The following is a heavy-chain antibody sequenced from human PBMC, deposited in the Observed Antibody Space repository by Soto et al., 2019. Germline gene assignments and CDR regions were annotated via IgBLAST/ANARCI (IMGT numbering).Heavy chain of an antibody. CDR3: ATMYYNDSSAFLEY. Sequence: QVQLQESGPGLVKPSGTLSLTCVVSGDSISSANWWSWVRQPPGKGLEWIGEIYHGGNTNYNPALKSRVNISVDKSKNQFSLKLNSVTAADTAVYSCATMYYNDSSAFLEYWGQGTLATVSS. J-gene: IGHJ4*02. CDR2: IYHGGNT. CDR1: GDSISSANW. D-gene: IGHD3-22*01. V-gene: IGHV4-4*02.